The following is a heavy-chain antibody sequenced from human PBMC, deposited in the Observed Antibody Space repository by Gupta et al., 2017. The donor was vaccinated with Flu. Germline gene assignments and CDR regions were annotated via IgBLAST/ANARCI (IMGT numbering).Heavy chain of an antibody. CDR2: INPDGSST. CDR1: GFTFSSSY. D-gene: IGHD4-17*01. Sequence: EMQLVESGGGLVQPGGALRLCCAASGFTFSSSYLQWVRQAPGKGLVWVSRINPDGSSTTYAESVKGRFTISRDNAKNTLYLQMNSLGDDDTAVYYCATVTSGCWGQGTLVTVSS. J-gene: IGHJ4*02. CDR3: ATVTSGC. V-gene: IGHV3-74*03.